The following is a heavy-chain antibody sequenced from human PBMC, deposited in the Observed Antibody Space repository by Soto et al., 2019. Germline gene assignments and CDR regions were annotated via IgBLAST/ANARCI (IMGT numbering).Heavy chain of an antibody. Sequence: GGSLRLSCTASGFPFVDYAMTWLRQAPGEGLEWVGFIRSKAYGGTGEYAASVKGRFIISRDDSKNIAYLQMNSLKTEDTAVYYCARGTSSSWYDYFGMDVWGQGTTVTVSS. J-gene: IGHJ6*02. CDR1: GFPFVDYA. CDR2: IRSKAYGGTG. V-gene: IGHV3-49*03. CDR3: ARGTSSSWYDYFGMDV. D-gene: IGHD6-13*01.